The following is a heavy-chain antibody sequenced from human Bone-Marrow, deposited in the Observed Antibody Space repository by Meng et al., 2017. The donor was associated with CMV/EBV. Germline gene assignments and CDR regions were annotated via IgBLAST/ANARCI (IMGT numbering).Heavy chain of an antibody. CDR2: IYSGGST. CDR3: ARGLDSYSSSSDYYYYGMDV. Sequence: GESLKISCAASGFTVSSNYMSWVRQAPGKGLEWVSVIYSGGSTYYADSVKGRFTISRDNSKNTLYLQMNSLRAEDTAVYYCARGLDSYSSSSDYYYYGMDVWGQGTTVTVSS. J-gene: IGHJ6*02. D-gene: IGHD6-13*01. CDR1: GFTVSSNY. V-gene: IGHV3-53*01.